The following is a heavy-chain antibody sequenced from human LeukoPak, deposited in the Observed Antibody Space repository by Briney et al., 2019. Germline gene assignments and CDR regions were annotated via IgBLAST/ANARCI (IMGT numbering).Heavy chain of an antibody. D-gene: IGHD3-10*01. CDR3: ARDYRITMIQGAGGFNWFDP. V-gene: IGHV1-18*01. CDR1: GYTFTSYG. CDR2: ISAYNGDT. Sequence: ASVKVSCKASGYTFTSYGISWVRQAPGQGLAWVGWISAYNGDTNYTPKLHGRLTLTTDTATRTAYMELRNLRSDDTAVYYCARDYRITMIQGAGGFNWFDPWGQGTLVTVSS. J-gene: IGHJ5*02.